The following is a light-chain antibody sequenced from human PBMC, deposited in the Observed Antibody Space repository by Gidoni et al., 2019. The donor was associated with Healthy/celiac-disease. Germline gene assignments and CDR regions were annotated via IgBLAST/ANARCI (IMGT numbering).Light chain of an antibody. Sequence: DIQMTQSPSSLSASVGDRVTITCRASQNINSWLAWYQQKPGKAPNLLIYKASSLESGVPSRFSGSGSETEFTLTISSLQPDDFATYYCQHYNIYPWTFXXXTKVEIK. CDR2: KAS. CDR3: QHYNIYPWT. V-gene: IGKV1-5*03. CDR1: QNINSW. J-gene: IGKJ1*01.